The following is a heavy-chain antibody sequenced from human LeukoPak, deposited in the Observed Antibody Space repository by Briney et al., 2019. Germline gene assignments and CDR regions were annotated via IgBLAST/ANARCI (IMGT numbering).Heavy chain of an antibody. CDR3: ARDPGSSWYGHYFDY. CDR1: GFTFSSYG. CDR2: ISHSDDST. J-gene: IGHJ4*02. D-gene: IGHD6-19*01. Sequence: PGGSLRLSCAASGFTFSSYGMTWVRQAPGKGLEWVSSISHSDDSTYYADSVKGRFTISRDNAKNSLYLQMNSLRAEDTAVYYCARDPGSSWYGHYFDYWGQGILVTASS. V-gene: IGHV3-48*01.